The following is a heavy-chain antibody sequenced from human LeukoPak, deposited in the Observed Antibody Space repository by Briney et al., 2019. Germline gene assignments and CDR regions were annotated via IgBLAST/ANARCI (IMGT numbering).Heavy chain of an antibody. CDR1: GFTFSSYS. Sequence: PGGSLRLSCAASGFTFSSYSMNWVRQAPGKGLEWVSSISSSSSYIYYADSVKGRFTISRDNAKNSLYLQMNSLRAEDTAVYYCAREAQQLVSLQAYYFDYWGQGTLVTVSS. V-gene: IGHV3-21*01. J-gene: IGHJ4*02. CDR3: AREAQQLVSLQAYYFDY. D-gene: IGHD6-6*01. CDR2: ISSSSSYI.